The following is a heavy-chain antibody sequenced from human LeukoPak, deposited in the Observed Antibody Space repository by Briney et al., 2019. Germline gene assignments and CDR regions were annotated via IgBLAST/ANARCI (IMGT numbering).Heavy chain of an antibody. CDR3: ARDYYGSGKGWFDP. V-gene: IGHV4-61*01. Sequence: PSETLSLTCTVSGGSIRSGTDYWSWIRQPPGKGLEWIGYIYYSGSTNYNPSLKSRVSLSLDTSKNEFSLNLSSVTAADTAVYYCARDYYGSGKGWFDPWGQGTLVTVSS. D-gene: IGHD3-10*01. J-gene: IGHJ5*02. CDR1: GGSIRSGTDY. CDR2: IYYSGST.